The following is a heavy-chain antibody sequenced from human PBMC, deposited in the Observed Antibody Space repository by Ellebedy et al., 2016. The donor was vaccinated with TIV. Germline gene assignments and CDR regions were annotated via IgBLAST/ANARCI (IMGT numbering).Heavy chain of an antibody. D-gene: IGHD2-8*02. Sequence: SETLSLTCVISGDSVSTDIGWNWIRQSPSRGLEWLGRTYYRSKWNNDYAVSLKSRIPINPDTSKNLFSLQLNSVTPEDTAVYYCARGWCGSGMGVWGQGTTVTVSS. CDR3: ARGWCGSGMGV. V-gene: IGHV6-1*01. CDR2: TYYRSKWNN. J-gene: IGHJ6*02. CDR1: GDSVSTDIG.